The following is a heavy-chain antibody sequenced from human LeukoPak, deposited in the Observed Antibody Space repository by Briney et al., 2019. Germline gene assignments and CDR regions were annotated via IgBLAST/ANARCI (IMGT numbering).Heavy chain of an antibody. CDR1: GITLSNSA. CDR2: ISRSGDRT. CDR3: AKELRPNDY. Sequence: GGSLRLSCAASGITLSNSAMSWVRQAPGKGLEWVSAISRSGDRTFYADSVKGRFTISRDSSIDTLFLQMNSLRAEDTAVYFCAKELRPNDYWGQGTLVTASS. J-gene: IGHJ4*02. D-gene: IGHD2-15*01. V-gene: IGHV3-23*01.